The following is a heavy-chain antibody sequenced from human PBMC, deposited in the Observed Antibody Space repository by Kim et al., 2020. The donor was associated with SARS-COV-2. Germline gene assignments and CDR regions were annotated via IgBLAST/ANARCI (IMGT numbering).Heavy chain of an antibody. CDR3: ARDPEYSVTADY. CDR1: GFTFSSYS. CDR2: ISSSSSYI. V-gene: IGHV3-21*01. J-gene: IGHJ4*02. Sequence: GGSLRLSCAASGFTFSSYSMNWVRQAPGKGLEWVSSISSSSSYIYYADSVKGRFTISRDNAKNSLYLQMNSLRAEDTAVYYCARDPEYSVTADYWGQGTLVTVSS. D-gene: IGHD2-21*02.